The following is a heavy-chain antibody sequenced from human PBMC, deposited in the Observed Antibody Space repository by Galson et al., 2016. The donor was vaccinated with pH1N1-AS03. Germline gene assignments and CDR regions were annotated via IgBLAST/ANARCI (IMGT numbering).Heavy chain of an antibody. CDR1: GYYFSSYW. CDR2: IYPGDSDT. V-gene: IGHV5-51*03. Sequence: QSGAEVKKPGESLKISCKGSGYYFSSYWVGWVRQKPGNGLEYMGIIYPGDSDTRYSPSFQAHVTISADKSINTAYLQWSSLTASDTAMYYCARRSYSSSWMGAFKIWGLGTMVTVSS. J-gene: IGHJ3*02. CDR3: ARRSYSSSWMGAFKI. D-gene: IGHD6-13*01.